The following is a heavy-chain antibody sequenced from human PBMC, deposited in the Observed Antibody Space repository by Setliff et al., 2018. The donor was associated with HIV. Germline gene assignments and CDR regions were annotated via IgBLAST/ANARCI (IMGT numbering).Heavy chain of an antibody. CDR2: INPNSGGT. CDR1: GYTFTGYY. D-gene: IGHD6-19*01. Sequence: ASVKVSCKASGYTFTGYYMHWVRQAPGQGLEWMGWINPNSGGTNYAQKFQGRVTMTRDTSISTAYMELSRLRSDDTAVYYCARDLLAVANTYYYYYMDVWGKGTTV. CDR3: ARDLLAVANTYYYYYMDV. V-gene: IGHV1-2*02. J-gene: IGHJ6*03.